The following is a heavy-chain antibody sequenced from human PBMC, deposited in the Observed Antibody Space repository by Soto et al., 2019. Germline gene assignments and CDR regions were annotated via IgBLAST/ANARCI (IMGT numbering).Heavy chain of an antibody. J-gene: IGHJ4*02. V-gene: IGHV4-61*01. Sequence: PSQTLSLISTVSGGSVGSLSYCWSRIRQHPGKGLEWIGYIYYSGSINYNPSLKSRVTISVDTSKNQFSLKLSSVTAADTVLYYCARDVNEQSGDYFDYWGQGTLVTVSS. CDR1: GGSVGSLSYC. D-gene: IGHD4-4*01. CDR2: IYYSGSI. CDR3: ARDVNEQSGDYFDY.